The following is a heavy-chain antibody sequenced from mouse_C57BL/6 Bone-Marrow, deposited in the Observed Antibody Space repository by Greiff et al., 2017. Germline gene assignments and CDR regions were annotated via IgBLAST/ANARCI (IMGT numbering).Heavy chain of an antibody. CDR3: ARWGYDGAWFAY. J-gene: IGHJ3*01. D-gene: IGHD2-2*01. CDR1: GYTFTSYG. V-gene: IGHV1-81*01. CDR2: IYPRSGNT. Sequence: QVQLQQSGAELARPGASVKLSCTASGYTFTSYGISWVKQRTGQGLEWIGEIYPRSGNTNYNEKFTGKDTLTADKSSSTEYMGHRRVTSEDSAVYFGARWGYDGAWFAYWGQGTLVTVSA.